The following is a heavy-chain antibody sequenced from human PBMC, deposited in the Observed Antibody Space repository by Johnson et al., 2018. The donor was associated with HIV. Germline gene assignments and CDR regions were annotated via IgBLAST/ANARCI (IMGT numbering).Heavy chain of an antibody. Sequence: QVQLVESGGGVVQPGRSLRIYCAVSEFSLSNYAMHWVRLAPGKGLQWMAVISYDAGKKYYADSVRGRFTISRDNSKNTLYLQMNSLRAEDTAVYYCARDLAALNAFDIWGQGTMVTVSS. J-gene: IGHJ3*02. CDR3: ARDLAALNAFDI. D-gene: IGHD2-15*01. V-gene: IGHV3-30*04. CDR2: ISYDAGKK. CDR1: EFSLSNYA.